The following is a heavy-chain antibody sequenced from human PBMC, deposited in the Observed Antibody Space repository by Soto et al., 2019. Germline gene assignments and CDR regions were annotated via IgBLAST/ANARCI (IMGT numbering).Heavy chain of an antibody. CDR2: IWYDASKQ. D-gene: IGHD2-15*01. Sequence: GWSLRLSCETSGFSFSVYGMHWVHQAPGKGLEWVAVIWYDASKQFYAASVEGRFTISRDNSKAILYLQMNSLRAEDTAVYYCAAWAEGATEVHWGQGTLVTVSS. V-gene: IGHV3-33*01. CDR1: GFSFSVYG. J-gene: IGHJ4*02. CDR3: AAWAEGATEVH.